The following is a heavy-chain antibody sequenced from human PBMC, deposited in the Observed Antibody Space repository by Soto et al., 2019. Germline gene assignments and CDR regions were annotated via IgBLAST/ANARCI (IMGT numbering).Heavy chain of an antibody. V-gene: IGHV4-30-4*01. Sequence: SETLSLTCTVSGSSISSGDYYWRWIRQPPGKGLEWIGYIYYSGSTYYNPSLKSRVTITVDNSKNTLYLKMNSLRAEDTAVYYCARASPGPDFGPPRHFDYWGQGTLVTVSS. CDR1: GSSISSGDYY. CDR2: IYYSGST. CDR3: ARASPGPDFGPPRHFDY. J-gene: IGHJ4*02. D-gene: IGHD3-3*01.